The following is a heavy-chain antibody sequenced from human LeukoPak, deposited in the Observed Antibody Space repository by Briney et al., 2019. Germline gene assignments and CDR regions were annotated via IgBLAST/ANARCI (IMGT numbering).Heavy chain of an antibody. V-gene: IGHV1-46*01. CDR1: GYTFTGYY. D-gene: IGHD1-26*01. CDR3: ATAPPSGTYYYFDY. CDR2: INPANGAT. Sequence: ASVKVSCKASGYTFTGYYMHWVRQAPGQGLEWMGIINPANGATSYAQKFQGRVTMTRDTSTSIVYMELNSLRSEDTAVYYCATAPPSGTYYYFDYWGQGTLVTVSS. J-gene: IGHJ4*02.